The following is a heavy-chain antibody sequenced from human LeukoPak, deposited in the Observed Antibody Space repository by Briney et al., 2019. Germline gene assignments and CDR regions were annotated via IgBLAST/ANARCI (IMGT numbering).Heavy chain of an antibody. D-gene: IGHD6-13*01. CDR1: GFTFSSYG. J-gene: IGHJ4*02. CDR2: ISTNSGNT. V-gene: IGHV3-21*01. Sequence: PGGSLRLSCAASGFTFSSYGMNWVRQAPGKGLEWVSSISTNSGNTCYADSVKGRFTVSRDNAKNSLYLQMNSLRAEDTAVYFCAREGLAAAGHDYWGQGTLVTVSS. CDR3: AREGLAAAGHDY.